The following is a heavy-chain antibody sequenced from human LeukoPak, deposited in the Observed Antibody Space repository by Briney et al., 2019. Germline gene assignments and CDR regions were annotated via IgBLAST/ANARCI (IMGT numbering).Heavy chain of an antibody. CDR2: INWNGGSI. V-gene: IGHV3-20*04. CDR3: ARYGQLVTSYYYYMDV. CDR1: GFTFSTYA. Sequence: RSGGSLILSCAASGFTFSTYAMSWVRQAPGKGLEWVSGINWNGGSIGYADSVKGRFTISRDNAKNSLYLQMNSLRAEDTALYYCARYGQLVTSYYYYMDVWGKGTTVTVSS. J-gene: IGHJ6*03. D-gene: IGHD6-6*01.